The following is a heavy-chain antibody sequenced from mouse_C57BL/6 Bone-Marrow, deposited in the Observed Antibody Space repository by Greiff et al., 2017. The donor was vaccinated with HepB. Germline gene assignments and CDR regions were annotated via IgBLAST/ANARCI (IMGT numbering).Heavy chain of an antibody. Sequence: EVQLQQSGAELVKPGASVKLSCTASGFNIKDYYMHWVKQRTEQGLEWIGRIDPEDGETKYAPTFQGKATITTDTSSNTAYLQLSSLTSEDTAVYFCALYYSNYVGAMDYWGQGTSVTVSS. J-gene: IGHJ4*01. CDR1: GFNIKDYY. V-gene: IGHV14-2*01. CDR3: ALYYSNYVGAMDY. D-gene: IGHD2-5*01. CDR2: IDPEDGET.